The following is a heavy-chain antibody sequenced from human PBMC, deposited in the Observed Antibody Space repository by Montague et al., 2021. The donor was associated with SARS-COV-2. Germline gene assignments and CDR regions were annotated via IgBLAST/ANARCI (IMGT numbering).Heavy chain of an antibody. CDR3: AREGFSSGYYET. CDR2: IYYSGST. Sequence: SETLSLTCSVSGGSISSSNYYWGWIRQPPGKELEWIGSIYYSGSTYYNPSLKSRVAISVDTSKNQFSLILRSMTAADTAVFYCAREGFSSGYYETWGQGTLVTVSS. V-gene: IGHV4-39*02. J-gene: IGHJ5*02. CDR1: GGSISSSNYY. D-gene: IGHD3-22*01.